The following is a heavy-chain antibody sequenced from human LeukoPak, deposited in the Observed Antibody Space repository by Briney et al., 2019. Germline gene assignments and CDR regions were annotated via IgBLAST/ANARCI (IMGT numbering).Heavy chain of an antibody. Sequence: SETLSLTCTVSGGSISSYYWSWIRQPAGKGLEWIGRIYTSGSTNYNPSLKSRVTMSVDTSKNQFSLKLSSVTAADTAVYYCARDRVIGVRTFFDYWGQGTLVTVSS. D-gene: IGHD2/OR15-2a*01. CDR1: GGSISSYY. CDR3: ARDRVIGVRTFFDY. V-gene: IGHV4-4*07. CDR2: IYTSGST. J-gene: IGHJ4*02.